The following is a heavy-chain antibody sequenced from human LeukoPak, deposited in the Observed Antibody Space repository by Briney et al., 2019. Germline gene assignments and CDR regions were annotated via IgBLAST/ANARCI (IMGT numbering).Heavy chain of an antibody. J-gene: IGHJ6*03. D-gene: IGHD2-2*01. CDR2: IKQDGSEK. V-gene: IGHV3-7*01. CDR3: ARDSYYCSSTSCYPNFYMDV. CDR1: GFTFSSYW. Sequence: QPGGSLRLSCAASGFTFSSYWMSWVRQASGKGLEWVANIKQDGSEKYYVDSVKGRFTISRDNAKNSLYLQMNSLRAEDTAVYYCARDSYYCSSTSCYPNFYMDVWGKGTTVTVSS.